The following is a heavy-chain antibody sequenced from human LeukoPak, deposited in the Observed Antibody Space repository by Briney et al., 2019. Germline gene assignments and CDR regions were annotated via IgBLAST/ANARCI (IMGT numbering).Heavy chain of an antibody. V-gene: IGHV4-59*01. CDR3: ARSPPGWVRGVIIPSYYGMDV. CDR1: GGSINTYY. J-gene: IGHJ6*02. D-gene: IGHD3-10*01. Sequence: PSETLSLTCTVSGGSINTYYWNWIRQPPGKGLEWIGNIYSSGSTTYNRSLKSRVTISVDTSKNQFSLNLRSVPAADTAVYYCARSPPGWVRGVIIPSYYGMDVWGQGTTVTVSS. CDR2: IYSSGST.